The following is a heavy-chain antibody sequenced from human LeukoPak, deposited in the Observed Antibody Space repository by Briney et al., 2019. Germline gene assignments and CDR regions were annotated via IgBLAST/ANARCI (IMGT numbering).Heavy chain of an antibody. D-gene: IGHD3-16*01. CDR3: ARDPGEI. V-gene: IGHV4-61*02. J-gene: IGHJ4*02. CDR1: GGSISSSSYY. CDR2: IYTSGST. Sequence: SETLSLTCTVSGGSISSSSYYWSWIRQPAGKGLEWIGRIYTSGSTNYNPSLKSRVTMSVDTSKNQFSLKLSSVTAADTAVYYCARDPGEIWGQGTLVTVSS.